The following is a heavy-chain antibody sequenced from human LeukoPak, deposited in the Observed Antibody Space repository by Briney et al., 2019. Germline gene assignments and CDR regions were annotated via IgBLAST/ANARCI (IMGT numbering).Heavy chain of an antibody. CDR1: GGSISSSSYY. V-gene: IGHV4-61*01. CDR3: ARDRPEGSGIAAAGSFDY. J-gene: IGHJ4*02. CDR2: IYYSGST. Sequence: PSETLSLTCTVSGGSISSSSYYWGWIRQPPGKGLEWIGYIYYSGSTNYNPSLKSRVTISVDTSKNQFSLKLSSVTAADTAVYYCARDRPEGSGIAAAGSFDYWGQGTLVTVSS. D-gene: IGHD6-13*01.